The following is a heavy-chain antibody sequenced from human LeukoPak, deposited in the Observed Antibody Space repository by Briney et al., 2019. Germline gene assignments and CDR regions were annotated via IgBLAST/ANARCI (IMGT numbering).Heavy chain of an antibody. Sequence: SETLSLTCTVSGGSISPYYWSWIRQPPGKGLEWIGYTCYSGSTNYNPSLNSRVTISVDTSKNQFSLKLSSMTAADTAVYYCARHGGGGESYPRVFDYWGRGNLVTASS. CDR3: ARHGGGGESYPRVFDY. J-gene: IGHJ4*02. CDR2: TCYSGST. CDR1: GGSISPYY. V-gene: IGHV4-59*08. D-gene: IGHD1-26*01.